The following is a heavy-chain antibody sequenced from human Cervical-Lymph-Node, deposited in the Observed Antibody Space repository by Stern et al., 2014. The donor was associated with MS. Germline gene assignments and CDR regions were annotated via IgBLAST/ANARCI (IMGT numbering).Heavy chain of an antibody. J-gene: IGHJ5*01. V-gene: IGHV1-69*01. Sequence: VQLEESGAEVKRPGSSVSVSCKSSGDTFSDHSISWVRRAPGHGFEWVGGIIPLFGAADYAQMFQRRVTITADESSTTAYMELSSMRSEDTAMYYCARGAYCGGDCYWGWFDSWGQGTLVTVSS. CDR1: GDTFSDHS. D-gene: IGHD2-21*02. CDR3: ARGAYCGGDCYWGWFDS. CDR2: IIPLFGAA.